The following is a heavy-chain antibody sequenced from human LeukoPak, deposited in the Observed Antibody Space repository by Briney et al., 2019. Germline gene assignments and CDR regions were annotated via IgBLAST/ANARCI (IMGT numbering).Heavy chain of an antibody. CDR3: AKSPRSAADNWFDP. CDR1: GFTLSTYA. V-gene: IGHV3-23*01. Sequence: GGSLRLSCADSGFTLSTYAMNWFRQAPGKGLEWVSGISAGGGSTYYADSVKGRFTISRDNSKNTLYLQMNSLTVEDTAVYYCAKSPRSAADNWFDPWGQGTLVTVSS. CDR2: ISAGGGST. D-gene: IGHD6-13*01. J-gene: IGHJ5*02.